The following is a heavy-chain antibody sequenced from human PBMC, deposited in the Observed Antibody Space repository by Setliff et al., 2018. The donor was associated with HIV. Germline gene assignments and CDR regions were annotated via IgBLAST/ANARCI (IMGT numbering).Heavy chain of an antibody. CDR3: ARGRINYGDYYY. CDR2: IWYDGSNK. Sequence: GGSLRLSCAASGFTFSSYGMHWVRQAPGKGLEWVAVIWYDGSNKYYADSVKGRFTISRDNSKNTLYLQMSSLTSEDTAFYYCARGRINYGDYYYWGQGTLVTVSS. CDR1: GFTFSSYG. V-gene: IGHV3-33*01. D-gene: IGHD4-17*01. J-gene: IGHJ4*02.